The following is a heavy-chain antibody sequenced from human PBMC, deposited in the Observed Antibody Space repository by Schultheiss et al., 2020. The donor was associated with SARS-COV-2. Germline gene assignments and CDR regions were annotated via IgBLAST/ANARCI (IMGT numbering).Heavy chain of an antibody. CDR3: ARDAFPFPYCTNGVCYVY. D-gene: IGHD2-8*01. CDR2: IYYSGST. CDR1: GGSFSDYY. Sequence: SETLSLTCAVYGGSFSDYYWSWIRQPPGKGLEWIGSIYYSGSTYYNPSLKSRVTISVDTSKNQFSLKLSSVTAADTAVYYCARDAFPFPYCTNGVCYVYWGQGTLVTVSS. V-gene: IGHV4-34*01. J-gene: IGHJ4*02.